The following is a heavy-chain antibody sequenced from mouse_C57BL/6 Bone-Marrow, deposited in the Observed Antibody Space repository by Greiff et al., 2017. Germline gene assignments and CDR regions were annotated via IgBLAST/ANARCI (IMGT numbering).Heavy chain of an antibody. D-gene: IGHD2-3*01. V-gene: IGHV1-81*01. CDR2: IYPRSGNT. CDR3: ARRWLLGYWYFDV. CDR1: GYTFTSYG. Sequence: QVQLQQSGAELARPGASVKLSCKASGYTFTSYGISWVKQRTGQGLEWIGEIYPRSGNTYYNEKFKGKATLTADKSSSTAYMELRSLTSEDSAVYFCARRWLLGYWYFDVWGTGTTVTVSS. J-gene: IGHJ1*03.